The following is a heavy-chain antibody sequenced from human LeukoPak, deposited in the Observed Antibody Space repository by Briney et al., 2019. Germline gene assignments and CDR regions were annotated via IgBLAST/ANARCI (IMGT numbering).Heavy chain of an antibody. CDR2: ISHDGSNK. Sequence: GGSLRLSCAASGFTFSSYGMHWVRQAPGKGLEWVAVISHDGSNKNYADSVKGRFTISRDNSKNTLYLQMNSLRPEDTAVYYCARAPTRIQLWLMGSFDYWGQGTLVTVSS. V-gene: IGHV3-30*03. D-gene: IGHD5-18*01. J-gene: IGHJ4*02. CDR1: GFTFSSYG. CDR3: ARAPTRIQLWLMGSFDY.